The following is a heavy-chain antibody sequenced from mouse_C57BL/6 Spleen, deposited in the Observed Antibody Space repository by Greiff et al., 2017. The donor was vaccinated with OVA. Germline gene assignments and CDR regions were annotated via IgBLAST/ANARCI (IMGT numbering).Heavy chain of an antibody. D-gene: IGHD1-1*01. CDR1: GYTFTDYY. V-gene: IGHV1-26*01. CDR2: INPNNGGT. J-gene: IGHJ1*03. CDR3: AREGITTVVGGYCDV. Sequence: EVQLQQSGPELVKPGASVKISCKASGYTFTDYYMNWVKQSHGKSLEWIGDINPNNGGTSYNQKFKGKATLTVDKSSSTAYMELRSLTSEDSAVYYCAREGITTVVGGYCDVWGTGTTVTVSS.